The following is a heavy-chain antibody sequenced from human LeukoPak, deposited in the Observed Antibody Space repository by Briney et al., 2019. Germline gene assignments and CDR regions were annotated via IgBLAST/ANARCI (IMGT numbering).Heavy chain of an antibody. Sequence: GGSLRLSCAASGFTFSSYWMHWVRQAPGKGLVWVSRINSGSSTTYADSVKGRFTISRDNAKNTVYLQMNSLRVEDTALYHCARKGLGGELGGFDSWGQGTLVTVSS. D-gene: IGHD1-7*01. J-gene: IGHJ4*02. CDR2: INSGSST. V-gene: IGHV3-74*01. CDR3: ARKGLGGELGGFDS. CDR1: GFTFSSYW.